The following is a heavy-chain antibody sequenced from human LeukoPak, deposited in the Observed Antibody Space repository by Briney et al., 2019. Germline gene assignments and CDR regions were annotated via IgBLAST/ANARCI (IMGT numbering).Heavy chain of an antibody. Sequence: GGSLRLSCAASGFTFSSYAMSWVRQAPGKGLEWASAISGSGGSTYYADSVKGRFTISRDNSKNTLYLQMNSLRAEDTAVYYCAKDSNRYYDFWSGYYFDYWGQGTLVTLSS. V-gene: IGHV3-23*01. D-gene: IGHD3-3*01. J-gene: IGHJ4*02. CDR1: GFTFSSYA. CDR3: AKDSNRYYDFWSGYYFDY. CDR2: ISGSGGST.